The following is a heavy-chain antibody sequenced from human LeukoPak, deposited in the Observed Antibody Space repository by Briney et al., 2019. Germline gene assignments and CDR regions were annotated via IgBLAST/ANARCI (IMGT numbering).Heavy chain of an antibody. CDR1: GYCFTNYW. D-gene: IGHD2-21*01. CDR2: IFPGDSQT. V-gene: IGHV5-51*01. CDR3: ARRDKWFDP. Sequence: HGESLKISCKGSGYCFTNYWIGWVRQMPGKGLEWMGIIFPGDSQTRYSPSFQGQVTISADKSISTAYLQWSSLKASDTAMYYCARRDKWFDPWGQGTLVTVSS. J-gene: IGHJ5*02.